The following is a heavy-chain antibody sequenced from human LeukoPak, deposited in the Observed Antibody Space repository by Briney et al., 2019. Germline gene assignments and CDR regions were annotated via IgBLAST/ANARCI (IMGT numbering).Heavy chain of an antibody. Sequence: ASVKVSCKASGYALTSYDINWVRQATGQGLEWMGWMNPNSGDTVYAQNFQDRVTMTRDTSKTTAYLELSSLRSEDTAVYYCARGPAFWYLDLWGRGTLVTVSS. V-gene: IGHV1-8*01. CDR3: ARGPAFWYLDL. J-gene: IGHJ2*01. CDR1: GYALTSYD. CDR2: MNPNSGDT.